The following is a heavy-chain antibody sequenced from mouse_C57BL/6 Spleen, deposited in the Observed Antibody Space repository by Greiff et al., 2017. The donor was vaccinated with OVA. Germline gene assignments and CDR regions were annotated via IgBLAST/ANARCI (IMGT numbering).Heavy chain of an antibody. Sequence: VQLQQSGPELVKPGASVKISCKASGYTFTDYYMNWVKQSHGKSLEWIGDINPNNGGTSYNQKFKGKATLTVDKSSSTAYMELRSLTSEDSAVYYCARISSYYAMDYWGQGTSVTVSS. J-gene: IGHJ4*01. D-gene: IGHD1-1*01. CDR3: ARISSYYAMDY. CDR1: GYTFTDYY. V-gene: IGHV1-26*01. CDR2: INPNNGGT.